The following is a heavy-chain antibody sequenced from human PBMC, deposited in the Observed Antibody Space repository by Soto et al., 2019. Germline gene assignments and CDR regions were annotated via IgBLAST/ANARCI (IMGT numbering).Heavy chain of an antibody. J-gene: IGHJ3*02. Sequence: SETLSLTCTVSGDSISSGDYYWSWIRQPPGKGLEWIGYIYYSGSTYYNPSLNSRVTISLDTPKKQFSLKLSSVTAADTAVYYCARERYYYGSGTYKGDAFDIWGQGTMVTVSS. D-gene: IGHD3-10*01. CDR3: ARERYYYGSGTYKGDAFDI. CDR1: GDSISSGDYY. V-gene: IGHV4-30-4*01. CDR2: IYYSGST.